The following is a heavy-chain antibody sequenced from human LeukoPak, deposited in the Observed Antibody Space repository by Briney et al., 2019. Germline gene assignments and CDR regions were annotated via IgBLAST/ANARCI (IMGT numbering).Heavy chain of an antibody. CDR2: IIPIFGTA. CDR3: ARASSWYSDFDY. V-gene: IGHV1-69*06. J-gene: IGHJ4*02. Sequence: ASVKVSCKASGGTFSSYAISWVRQAPGQGLEWMGGIIPIFGTANYAQKFQGRVTITADKSTSTAYMELSSLRSEDTAVYYCARASSWYSDFDYWGQGTLVTVSS. CDR1: GGTFSSYA. D-gene: IGHD6-13*01.